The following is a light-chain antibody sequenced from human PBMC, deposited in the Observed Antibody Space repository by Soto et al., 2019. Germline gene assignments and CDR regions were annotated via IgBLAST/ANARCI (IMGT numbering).Light chain of an antibody. CDR3: QQSYSTHWT. CDR1: QSISSW. V-gene: IGKV1-39*01. CDR2: AAS. Sequence: DIQMTHSPSTLSASVVDIFTITCRASQSISSWFAWYQQKPGKAPKLLIYAASSLQSGVPSRFSGSGSGTDFTLTISSLQPEDFATYYCQQSYSTHWTFGQGTKVDIK. J-gene: IGKJ1*01.